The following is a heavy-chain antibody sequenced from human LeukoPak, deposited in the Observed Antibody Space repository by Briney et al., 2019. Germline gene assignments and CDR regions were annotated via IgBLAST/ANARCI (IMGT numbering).Heavy chain of an antibody. D-gene: IGHD5-24*01. CDR3: ARGRLGWLQLRSTFLDV. CDR1: GYSISSGYY. V-gene: IGHV4-38-2*02. CDR2: AYHSGST. J-gene: IGHJ6*04. Sequence: PSETLSLTCTVSGYSISSGYYWGWIRQPPGKGLDWIGSAYHSGSTYYNPSLQSRVTISVDTSKNQFSLKLSSVTAADTAVYYCARGRLGWLQLRSTFLDVWGKGTTVTVSS.